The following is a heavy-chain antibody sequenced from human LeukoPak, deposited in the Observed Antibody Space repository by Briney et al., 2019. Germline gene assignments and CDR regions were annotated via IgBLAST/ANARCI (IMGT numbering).Heavy chain of an antibody. CDR1: GFTFSSYA. V-gene: IGHV3-23*01. CDR3: AKGGLRQQLVWARIYYFDY. D-gene: IGHD6-13*01. CDR2: ISGSGGST. J-gene: IGHJ4*02. Sequence: PGGSLRLSCAASGFTFSSYAMSWVRQAPRKGLEWVSAISGSGGSTYYAHSVKGRFTISRDNSKNTLYLQMNSLRAEDTAVYYCAKGGLRQQLVWARIYYFDYWGQGTLVTVSS.